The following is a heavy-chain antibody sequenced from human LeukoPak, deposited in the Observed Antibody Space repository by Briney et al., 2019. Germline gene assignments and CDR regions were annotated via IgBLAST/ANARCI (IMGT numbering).Heavy chain of an antibody. CDR3: VKDGPSGYFLYRVLEY. V-gene: IGHV3-30*18. J-gene: IGHJ4*02. Sequence: PGGSLRLSCAASGFTFSMYGMHWVRQAPGKGLEWVAYISYDGSYKNYADSVKGRFSISRDNDKKMLFLQIDSLRSEDSAVYYCVKDGPSGYFLYRVLEYWGQGTLITVSS. CDR2: ISYDGSYK. D-gene: IGHD6-13*01. CDR1: GFTFSMYG.